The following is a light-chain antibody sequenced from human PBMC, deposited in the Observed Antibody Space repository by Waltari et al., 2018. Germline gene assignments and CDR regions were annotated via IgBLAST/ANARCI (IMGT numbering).Light chain of an antibody. V-gene: IGKV3-11*01. CDR1: QSISSY. CDR2: DVS. J-gene: IGKJ4*01. Sequence: EIVLTQSPATLSLSPGERATLSYRASQSISSYLAWYQQKPGQAPRLLIYDVSNRATGVPARFTGSGSETDFTLTISSLESEDFAVYYCQQRSDWPLTFGGGTKVEIK. CDR3: QQRSDWPLT.